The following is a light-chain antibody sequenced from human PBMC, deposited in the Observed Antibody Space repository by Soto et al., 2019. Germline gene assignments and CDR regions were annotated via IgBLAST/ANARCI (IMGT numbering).Light chain of an antibody. CDR3: HVWHNGVDGV. J-gene: IGLJ2*01. V-gene: IGLV3-21*02. Sequence: YELTQPPSVSEAPGQTARITCGGSNIGIKSVHWYQQKPGQAPVLVVYDDNDRPSGIPERFSGSDSGNTATLTISRVEAGDEDDYYCHVWHNGVDGVFGGGTKLTVL. CDR2: DDN. CDR1: NIGIKS.